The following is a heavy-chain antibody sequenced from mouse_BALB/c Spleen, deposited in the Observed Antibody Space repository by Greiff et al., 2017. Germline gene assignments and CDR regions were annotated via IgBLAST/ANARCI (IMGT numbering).Heavy chain of an antibody. J-gene: IGHJ1*01. V-gene: IGHV5-9-3*01. CDR3: ARHEQGYFDV. Sequence: DVKLVESGGGLVKPGGSLKLSCAASGFTFSSYAMSWVRQTPEKRLEWVATISSGGSYTYYPDSVKGRFTISRDNAKNTLYLQMSSLRSEDTAMYYCARHEQGYFDVWGAGTTVTVSS. CDR1: GFTFSSYA. CDR2: ISSGGSYT.